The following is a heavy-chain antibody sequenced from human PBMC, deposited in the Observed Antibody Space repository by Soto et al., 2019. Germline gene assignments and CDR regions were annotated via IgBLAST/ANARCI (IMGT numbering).Heavy chain of an antibody. V-gene: IGHV4-30-4*01. CDR3: ARYGSGTYYPTTFDS. CDR2: IYYSGST. Sequence: PSETLSLTCTVSGGSISSGDYYWSWIRQPPGKGLEWIGYIYYSGSTYYNPSLKSRVTISVDTSKNQFSLKLSSVTAADTAVYYCARYGSGTYYPTTFDSWGQGTLVTVSS. D-gene: IGHD3-10*01. CDR1: GGSISSGDYY. J-gene: IGHJ4*02.